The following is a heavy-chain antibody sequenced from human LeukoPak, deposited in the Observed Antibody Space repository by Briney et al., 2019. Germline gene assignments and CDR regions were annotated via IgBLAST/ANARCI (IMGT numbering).Heavy chain of an antibody. Sequence: PSETLSLTCTVSGGSISSYYWSWIRQPPGKGLEWIGYIYYSGSTNYNPSLKSRVTISVDTSKNQFSLKLSSVTAADTAVYYCARSPQYYYDSSGYYLLRSGSAYYFDYWGQGTLVTVSS. V-gene: IGHV4-59*12. CDR1: GGSISSYY. CDR2: IYYSGST. CDR3: ARSPQYYYDSSGYYLLRSGSAYYFDY. J-gene: IGHJ4*02. D-gene: IGHD3-22*01.